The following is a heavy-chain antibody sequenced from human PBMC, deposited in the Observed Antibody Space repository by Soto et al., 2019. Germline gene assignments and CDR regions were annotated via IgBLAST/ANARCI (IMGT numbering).Heavy chain of an antibody. V-gene: IGHV3-74*01. D-gene: IGHD6-19*01. CDR3: AVAVSGPTAIGY. CDR1: GFTFSSDW. CDR2: INSDGSRI. Sequence: EVQLVESGGGLVQPGGSLRLSCAASGFTFSSDWMHWVRKAPGKGLVWVSRINSDGSRISYADSVKGRFTTSSYNAKTTRYLQMNSLRAEDTAVYYCAVAVSGPTAIGYWGQGSLVTVSS. J-gene: IGHJ4*02.